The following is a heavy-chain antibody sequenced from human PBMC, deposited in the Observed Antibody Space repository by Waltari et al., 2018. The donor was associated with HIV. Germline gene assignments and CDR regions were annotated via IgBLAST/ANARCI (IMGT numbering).Heavy chain of an antibody. J-gene: IGHJ6*02. V-gene: IGHV4-4*02. CDR2: TYHSGRT. D-gene: IGHD3-9*01. CDR1: GDSISSRKW. Sequence: QVQLQESGPGLVKPSGTLTLTCAVSGDSISSRKWGRRGGSPPGKGLEWIGETYHSGRTNYNPSLMSRVTISVDKSKNQFSLHLSSLPPSPPSLSYCSSSPLVAFDFTTAGYYCMDVWGQGATLTVSS. CDR3: SSSPLVAFDFTTAGYYCMDV.